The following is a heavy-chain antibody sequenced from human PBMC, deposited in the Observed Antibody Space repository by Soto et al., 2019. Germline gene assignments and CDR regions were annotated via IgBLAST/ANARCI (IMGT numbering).Heavy chain of an antibody. D-gene: IGHD1-20*01. Sequence: QVQLQEPGPGLVKPSETLSLTCTVSGVSITPYYWTWIRHPPGKGLEWIGYVYHTGNTYYNPSLKSRVTISLDTSKNQVSLRLKSVTAADTAVYYCAREQYNWKLWGQGTLVTVSS. CDR1: GVSITPYY. CDR2: VYHTGNT. V-gene: IGHV4-59*01. J-gene: IGHJ4*02. CDR3: AREQYNWKL.